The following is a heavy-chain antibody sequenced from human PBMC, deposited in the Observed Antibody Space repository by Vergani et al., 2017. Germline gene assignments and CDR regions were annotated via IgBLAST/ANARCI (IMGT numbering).Heavy chain of an antibody. Sequence: EVQLVQSGAEVKKPGESLKISCQISGYSFTNYWIGWVRQMPGKGLEWMGIIHPADSDTRYSPSFQGQVTISVDKSISTAYLQRSSLRASDSAMYYCARLYGRDSSGSKYFDYWVQRALVTVSS. CDR1: GYSFTNYW. V-gene: IGHV5-51*01. D-gene: IGHD3-22*01. CDR3: ARLYGRDSSGSKYFDY. CDR2: IHPADSDT. J-gene: IGHJ4*02.